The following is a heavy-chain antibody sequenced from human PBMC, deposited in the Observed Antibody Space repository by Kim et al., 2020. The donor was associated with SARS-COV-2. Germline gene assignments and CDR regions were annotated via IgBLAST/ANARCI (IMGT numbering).Heavy chain of an antibody. D-gene: IGHD6-13*01. V-gene: IGHV3-30*02. CDR3: AKSGAPAAGSYYYGMDV. J-gene: IGHJ6*02. Sequence: VKGRFTISRDNSKNTLYLQMNSLRAEDTAVYYCAKSGAPAAGSYYYGMDVWGQGTTVTVSS.